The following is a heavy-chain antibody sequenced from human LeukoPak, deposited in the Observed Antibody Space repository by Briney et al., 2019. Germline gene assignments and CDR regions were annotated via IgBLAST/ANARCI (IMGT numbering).Heavy chain of an antibody. Sequence: PGGSLRLSCVASGFTFSTYSMNWVRQAPGKGLEWVSSISGSSSYIYYADSVKGRFTISRDNAKNSLYLQMNSLRAEDTAVYYCARSVMSSWDQPLTNFDYWGQGTLATVSS. J-gene: IGHJ4*02. D-gene: IGHD2-2*01. CDR2: ISGSSSYI. V-gene: IGHV3-21*01. CDR1: GFTFSTYS. CDR3: ARSVMSSWDQPLTNFDY.